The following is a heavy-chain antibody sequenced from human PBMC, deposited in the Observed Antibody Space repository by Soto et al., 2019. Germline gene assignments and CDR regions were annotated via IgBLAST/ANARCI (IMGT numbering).Heavy chain of an antibody. CDR3: AADSGIYYDSSGYYDY. V-gene: IGHV1-58*01. CDR2: IVVGRGNT. Sequence: QMQLVQSGPEVKKPGTSVKVSCKASGFTFTSSAVQWVRQARGQRREGIGWIVVGRGNTNYAQKFQERVTITRDMSTSTAYMELSSLRSEHTAVYYCAADSGIYYDSSGYYDYWGQGSLVTVSS. CDR1: GFTFTSSA. D-gene: IGHD3-22*01. J-gene: IGHJ4*02.